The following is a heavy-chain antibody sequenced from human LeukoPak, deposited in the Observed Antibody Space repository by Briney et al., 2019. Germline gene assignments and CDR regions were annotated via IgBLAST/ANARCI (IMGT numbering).Heavy chain of an antibody. CDR2: ISGGGEHT. D-gene: IGHD2-15*01. Sequence: SGGSLRLSCAASGFTFSTYAMSWVRQAPGKGLEWVSGISGGGEHTYYADSVKDRFTISRDNFKNTLYLEMNGLRADDTAVYHCAEEKKSGGWPLDYWGQGALVTVSS. CDR1: GFTFSTYA. CDR3: AEEKKSGGWPLDY. J-gene: IGHJ4*02. V-gene: IGHV3-23*01.